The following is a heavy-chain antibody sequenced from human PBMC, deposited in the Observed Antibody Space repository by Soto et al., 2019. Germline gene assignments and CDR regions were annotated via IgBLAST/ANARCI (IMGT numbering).Heavy chain of an antibody. CDR2: ISYDGSNK. D-gene: IGHD2-2*01. CDR1: GFTFSSYA. Sequence: QVQLVESGGGVVQPGRSLRLSCAASGFTFSSYAMHWVRQAPGKGLEWVAVISYDGSNKYYADSVKGRFTISRDNSKNTLYLQMNSLRAEDTAVYYCARERSSTDYYGMDVWGQGTTVTVSS. J-gene: IGHJ6*02. CDR3: ARERSSTDYYGMDV. V-gene: IGHV3-30-3*01.